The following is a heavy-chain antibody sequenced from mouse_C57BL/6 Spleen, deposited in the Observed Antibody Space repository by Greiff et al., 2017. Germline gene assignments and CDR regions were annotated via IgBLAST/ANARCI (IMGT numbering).Heavy chain of an antibody. CDR2: ISDGGGYT. Sequence: EVKLVESGGALVKPGGSLKLSCAASGFTFGGYAMPWVRQTPEKRLEWVATISDGGGYTYYPDNVKGRFTISRDNAKNNLYLQMSHLKSEDTAMYYCARADYGRGYFDVWGTGTTVTVSS. D-gene: IGHD1-1*01. CDR3: ARADYGRGYFDV. V-gene: IGHV5-4*03. J-gene: IGHJ1*03. CDR1: GFTFGGYA.